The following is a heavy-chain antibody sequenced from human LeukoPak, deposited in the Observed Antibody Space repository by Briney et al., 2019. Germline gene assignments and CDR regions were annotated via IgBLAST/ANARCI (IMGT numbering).Heavy chain of an antibody. Sequence: GGSLRLSCAASGFTFSTYWMHWVRQAPGKGLVWVSRINGDGGNRNYADSVKGRFTISRDNAKFSLYLQMNSLRAEDTAIYYCATDRKVGTWDPRFNYWGQGTLVTVSS. J-gene: IGHJ4*02. D-gene: IGHD4-23*01. CDR1: GFTFSTYW. V-gene: IGHV3-74*01. CDR3: ATDRKVGTWDPRFNY. CDR2: INGDGGNR.